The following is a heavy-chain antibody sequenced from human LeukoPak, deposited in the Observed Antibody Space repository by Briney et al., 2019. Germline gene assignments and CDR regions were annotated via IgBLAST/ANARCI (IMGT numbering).Heavy chain of an antibody. D-gene: IGHD3-9*01. CDR3: ASTVGLRYFDWSVDLDAFDI. CDR1: GYTFTGYY. Sequence: ASVKVSCKASGYTFTGYYMHWVRQAPGQGLEWMGRINPNSGGTNYAQKFQGRVTMTRDTSISTAYMELSRLRSDDTAVYYCASTVGLRYFDWSVDLDAFDIWGQGTTVTVSS. J-gene: IGHJ3*02. CDR2: INPNSGGT. V-gene: IGHV1-2*06.